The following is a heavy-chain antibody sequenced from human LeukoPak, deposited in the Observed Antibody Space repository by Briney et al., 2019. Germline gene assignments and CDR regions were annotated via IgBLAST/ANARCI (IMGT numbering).Heavy chain of an antibody. V-gene: IGHV3-48*02. Sequence: PGGSLRLSCAASGFTFSSYGMHWVRQAPGKGLEWVSYISSSSSTIYYADSVKGRFTISRDNAKNSLYLQMNSLRDEDTAVYYCARDSVDTAMVTTFDYWGQGTLVTVSS. J-gene: IGHJ4*02. CDR2: ISSSSSTI. CDR1: GFTFSSYG. D-gene: IGHD5-18*01. CDR3: ARDSVDTAMVTTFDY.